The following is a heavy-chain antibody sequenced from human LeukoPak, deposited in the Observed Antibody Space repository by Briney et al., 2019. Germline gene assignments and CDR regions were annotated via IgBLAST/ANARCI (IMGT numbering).Heavy chain of an antibody. J-gene: IGHJ3*02. Sequence: PGGSLRLSCAASGFTFSNHGMNWVRQAPGKGLEWVSSISSSSSYIYYADSVKGRFTISRDNAKNSLYLQMNSLRAEDTAVYYCASEGDYGVPFDIWGQGTMVTVSS. CDR3: ASEGDYGVPFDI. D-gene: IGHD4-17*01. CDR1: GFTFSNHG. CDR2: ISSSSSYI. V-gene: IGHV3-21*01.